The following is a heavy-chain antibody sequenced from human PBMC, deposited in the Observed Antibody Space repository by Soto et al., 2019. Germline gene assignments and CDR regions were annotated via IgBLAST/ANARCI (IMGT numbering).Heavy chain of an antibody. J-gene: IGHJ5*02. D-gene: IGHD6-13*01. CDR3: AKVDSSSWYGNWFDP. CDR2: ISSGGST. CDR1: GFTFSSYE. V-gene: IGHV3-23*04. Sequence: EVQLVESGGGLVQPGGSLRLSCAASGFTFSSYEMNWVRQAPGKGLEWVSYISSGGSTYYADSVKGRFTISRDNSKNTLYLQMNSLRAEDTAVYYCAKVDSSSWYGNWFDPWGQGTLVTVSS.